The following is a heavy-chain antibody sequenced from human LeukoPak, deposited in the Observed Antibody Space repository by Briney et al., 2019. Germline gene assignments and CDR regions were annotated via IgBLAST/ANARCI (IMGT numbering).Heavy chain of an antibody. CDR1: GFTFSSYE. V-gene: IGHV3-48*03. J-gene: IGHJ6*02. CDR2: ISSSGSTI. CDR3: ARNDIVVVPAALLSYCYYGMDV. D-gene: IGHD2-2*01. Sequence: AGSLRLSCAASGFTFSSYEMNWVRQAPGKGLEWVSYISSSGSTIYYADSVKGRFTISRDNAKNSLYLQMNSLRADDTAVYYCARNDIVVVPAALLSYCYYGMDVWGQGTTVTVSS.